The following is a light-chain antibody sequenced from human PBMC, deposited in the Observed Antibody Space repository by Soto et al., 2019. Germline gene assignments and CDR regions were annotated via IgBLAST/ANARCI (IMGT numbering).Light chain of an antibody. CDR2: EVT. V-gene: IGLV2-14*01. CDR3: SSYTSSSTLL. CDR1: SSDVGGYKY. Sequence: QSALTQPASVSGSPGQSITISCTGTSSDVGGYKYVSWYQQHPGKGPKLMIYEVTNRPSGVSNRFSGSKSGNTASLTISGLQADDETDYYCSSYTSSSTLLFGGGTKVTVL. J-gene: IGLJ3*02.